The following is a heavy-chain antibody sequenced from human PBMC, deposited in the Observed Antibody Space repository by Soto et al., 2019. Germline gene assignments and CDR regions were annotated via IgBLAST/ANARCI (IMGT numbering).Heavy chain of an antibody. CDR2: INHSGST. CDR3: ARGSEGYYYSYGMDV. CDR1: GGSFSGYY. Sequence: SETLSLTCAVYGGSFSGYYGSLIRQPPGKGLEWIVEINHSGSTNYNPSLKSRVTISVDTSKNQFSLKLSSVTAADTAVYYCARGSEGYYYSYGMDVWGQGTTVTVSS. J-gene: IGHJ6*02. V-gene: IGHV4-34*01.